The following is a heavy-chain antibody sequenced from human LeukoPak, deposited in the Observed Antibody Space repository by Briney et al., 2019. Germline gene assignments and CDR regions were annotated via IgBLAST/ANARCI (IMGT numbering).Heavy chain of an antibody. CDR1: GYSISSGYY. CDR3: ARPPYSSSWAYWYFDL. J-gene: IGHJ2*01. D-gene: IGHD6-13*01. V-gene: IGHV4-38-2*01. CDR2: IYHSGST. Sequence: PSETLSLTCAVSGYSISSGYYWGWIRQPPGKGLEWIGSIYHSGSTYYNPSLKSRVTISVDTSKNQFSLKLSSVTAADTAVYYCARPPYSSSWAYWYFDLWGRGTPVTVSS.